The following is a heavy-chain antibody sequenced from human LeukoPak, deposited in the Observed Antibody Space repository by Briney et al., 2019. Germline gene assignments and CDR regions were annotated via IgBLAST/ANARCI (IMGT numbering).Heavy chain of an antibody. V-gene: IGHV4-34*01. CDR1: GGSFSGYY. J-gene: IGHJ6*02. CDR2: INHSGST. Sequence: PSETLSLTCAVYGGSFSGYYWSWIRQPPGKGLEWIGEINHSGSTNYNPSLKSRVTISVDTPKNQFSLKLSSVTAADTAVYYCARPMTGPYYYYGMDVWGQGTTVTVSS. D-gene: IGHD1-20*01. CDR3: ARPMTGPYYYYGMDV.